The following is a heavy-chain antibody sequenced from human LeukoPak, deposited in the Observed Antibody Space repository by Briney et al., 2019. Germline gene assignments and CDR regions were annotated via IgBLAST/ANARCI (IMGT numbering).Heavy chain of an antibody. CDR1: GGSISSGGYY. CDR3: ARGDYSEYNWFDP. CDR2: IYYSGST. J-gene: IGHJ5*02. Sequence: SQTLSLTCTVSGGSISSGGYYWGWIRQHPGKGLEWIGYIYYSGSTNYNPSLKSRVTISVDTSKNQFSLKLSSVTAADTAVYYCARGDYSEYNWFDPWGQGTLDTVSS. V-gene: IGHV4-61*08. D-gene: IGHD4-17*01.